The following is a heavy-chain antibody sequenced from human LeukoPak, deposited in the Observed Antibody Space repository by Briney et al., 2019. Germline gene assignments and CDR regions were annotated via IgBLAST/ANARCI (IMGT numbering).Heavy chain of an antibody. CDR3: ARGHASYSYGFRY. J-gene: IGHJ4*02. CDR2: INHSGST. D-gene: IGHD5-18*01. CDR1: GGSFSGYY. Sequence: PSETLSLTCAVYGGSFSGYYWSWIRQPPGKGLEWIGEINHSGSTNYNPSLKSRVTISVDTSKNLFSLKLSSVTAADTAVYYCARGHASYSYGFRYWGQGTLVTVSS. V-gene: IGHV4-34*01.